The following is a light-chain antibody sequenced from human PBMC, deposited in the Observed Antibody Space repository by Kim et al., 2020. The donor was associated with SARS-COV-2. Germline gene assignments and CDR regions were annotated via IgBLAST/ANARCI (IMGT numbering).Light chain of an antibody. CDR1: SGHSSYA. J-gene: IGLJ3*02. CDR2: LNSDGSH. Sequence: PVKLTCTLTSGHSSYAIAWHQQQPEKGPRYLMKLNSDGSHSKGDGIPDRFSGSSSGAERYLTISSLQSEDEADYYCQTWGTGIRVFGGGTKLTVL. V-gene: IGLV4-69*01. CDR3: QTWGTGIRV.